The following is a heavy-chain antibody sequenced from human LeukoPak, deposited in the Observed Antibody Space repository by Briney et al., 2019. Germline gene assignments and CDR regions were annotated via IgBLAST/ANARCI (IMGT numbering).Heavy chain of an antibody. CDR1: GYSISSGYY. V-gene: IGHV4-38-2*02. D-gene: IGHD4-17*01. Sequence: SETLSLTCTVSGYSISSGYYWGWIRQPPGKGLEWIGSIYHSGSTYYNPSLKSRVTISVDTSKNQFSLKLSSVTAADTAVYYCARDIAPLHDYGDYGRAWFDPWGQGTLVTVSS. J-gene: IGHJ5*02. CDR2: IYHSGST. CDR3: ARDIAPLHDYGDYGRAWFDP.